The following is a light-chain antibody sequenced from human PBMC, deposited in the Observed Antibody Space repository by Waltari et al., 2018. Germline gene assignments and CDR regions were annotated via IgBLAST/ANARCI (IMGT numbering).Light chain of an antibody. Sequence: EIVLTQSPGTLSLSPGERATLSCRASQSVTSNYLAWYQQKPGQAPRLLIYGVSSRATGIPDRFTGSGSGTDFTLTISRLEPEDFAVYYCQQYGGSPPLTFGGGTKVEIK. CDR3: QQYGGSPPLT. CDR1: QSVTSNY. V-gene: IGKV3-20*01. J-gene: IGKJ4*01. CDR2: GVS.